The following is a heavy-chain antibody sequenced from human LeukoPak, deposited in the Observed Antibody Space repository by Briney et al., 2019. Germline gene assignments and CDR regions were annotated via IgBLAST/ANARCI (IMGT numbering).Heavy chain of an antibody. CDR2: IKQDGSEK. V-gene: IGHV3-7*01. D-gene: IGHD3/OR15-3a*01. CDR3: ARGYFGTSKY. J-gene: IGHJ4*02. Sequence: PGGSLRLSCAASGFTFSSHWMSWVRQAPGKGLEWVANIKQDGSEKYYVDSVKGRFTISRDNAKNSLYLQMNSLRAEDTAVYYCARGYFGTSKYWGQGTLVTVSS. CDR1: GFTFSSHW.